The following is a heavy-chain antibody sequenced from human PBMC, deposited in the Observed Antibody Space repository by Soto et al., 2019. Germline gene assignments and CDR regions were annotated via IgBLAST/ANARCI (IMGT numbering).Heavy chain of an antibody. Sequence: QVQLVQSGAEVKKPGASVKVSCKASGYTFTSYAMHWVRQAPGQRLEWMGWINAGNGNTKYSQKFQGRVTITRDTYASTEYMELSSLRSEDTAVYYCARDSINGFGWFGEKRARRFDYWGQGTLVTVSS. D-gene: IGHD3-10*01. CDR1: GYTFTSYA. J-gene: IGHJ4*02. CDR3: ARDSINGFGWFGEKRARRFDY. CDR2: INAGNGNT. V-gene: IGHV1-3*01.